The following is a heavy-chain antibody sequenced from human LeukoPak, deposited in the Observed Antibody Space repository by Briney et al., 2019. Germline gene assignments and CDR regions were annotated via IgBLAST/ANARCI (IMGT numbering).Heavy chain of an antibody. CDR1: GFTFSTSA. Sequence: TRGSLRLSCVVSGFTFSTSAMSWVRQAPGKGLEWVSGISESGGSTYYADSVKGRFTSSRDNSKNTLYLQMNNLRAEVTAAYYCAKGSFWGQGTLVTVSS. CDR3: AKGSF. D-gene: IGHD3-10*01. V-gene: IGHV3-23*01. J-gene: IGHJ4*02. CDR2: ISESGGST.